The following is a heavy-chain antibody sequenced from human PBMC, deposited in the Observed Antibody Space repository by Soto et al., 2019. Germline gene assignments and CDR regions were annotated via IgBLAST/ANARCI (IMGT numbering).Heavy chain of an antibody. Sequence: GGSLRLSCAASGFTFSSYGMHWVRQAPGKGLEWVSALSASGGSTYYADSVKGRFTISRDNSMNALYLQMNSLRIEDTAVYYCAHPRGYGVFDAYDIWGQGTMVTVSS. V-gene: IGHV3-23*01. CDR1: GFTFSSYG. D-gene: IGHD4-17*01. J-gene: IGHJ3*02. CDR2: LSASGGST. CDR3: AHPRGYGVFDAYDI.